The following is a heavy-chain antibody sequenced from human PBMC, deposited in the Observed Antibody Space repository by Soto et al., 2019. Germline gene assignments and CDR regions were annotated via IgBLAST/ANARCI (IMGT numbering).Heavy chain of an antibody. CDR1: GGTFSSYA. CDR2: IIPIFGTA. D-gene: IGHD2-21*02. Sequence: QVQLVQSGAEVKKPGSSVKVSCKASGGTFSSYAISWVRQAPGQGLEWMGGIIPIFGTANYAQKFQGRVTITADESTSTTYMARSSLRSEDTAVDYCESDPLAYCGGDCPEYYYYGMDVWGQGTTVTVSS. J-gene: IGHJ6*02. CDR3: ESDPLAYCGGDCPEYYYYGMDV. V-gene: IGHV1-69*19.